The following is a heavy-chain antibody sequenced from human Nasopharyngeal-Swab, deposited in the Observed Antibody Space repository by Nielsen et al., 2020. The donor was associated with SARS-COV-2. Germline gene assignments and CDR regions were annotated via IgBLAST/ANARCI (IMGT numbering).Heavy chain of an antibody. CDR1: GGSFSGYY. V-gene: IGHV4-34*01. CDR2: INHSGST. CDR3: ARHIRGWDAFDI. J-gene: IGHJ3*02. D-gene: IGHD6-19*01. Sequence: SQTRSLTSGANGGSFSGYYWSWIRQPPGKGLEWIGEINHSGSTNYNPSLKSRVTISVDTSKNQFSLELISVTAADTAVYYCARHIRGWDAFDIWGQGTTVTVSS.